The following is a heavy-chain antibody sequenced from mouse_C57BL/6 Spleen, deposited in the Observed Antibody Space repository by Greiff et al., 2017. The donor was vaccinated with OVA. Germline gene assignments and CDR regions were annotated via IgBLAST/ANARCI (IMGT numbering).Heavy chain of an antibody. CDR1: GFTFTDYY. J-gene: IGHJ1*03. CDR2: IRNKANGYTT. D-gene: IGHD1-1*01. CDR3: ARYRGITTVGAPGYFDV. V-gene: IGHV7-3*01. Sequence: EVQLVESGGGLVQPGGSLSLSCAASGFTFTDYYMSWVRQPPGKALEWLGFIRNKANGYTTEYSASVKGRFTISRDNSQSILYLQMNALRAEDSATYYCARYRGITTVGAPGYFDVWGTGTTVTVSS.